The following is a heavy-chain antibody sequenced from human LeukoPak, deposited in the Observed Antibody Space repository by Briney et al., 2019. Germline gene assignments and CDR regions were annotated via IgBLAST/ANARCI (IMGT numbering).Heavy chain of an antibody. CDR1: GYTLTELS. D-gene: IGHD6-13*01. CDR3: ATDQSRIAAAGTRLNWFDP. V-gene: IGHV1-24*01. Sequence: ASVKVSCKVSGYTLTELSMHWVRQAPGKGLEWMGGFDPEDDETIYAQKFQGRVTMTEDTSTDTAYMELSSLRSEDTAVYYCATDQSRIAAAGTRLNWFDPWGQGTLVTVSS. CDR2: FDPEDDET. J-gene: IGHJ5*02.